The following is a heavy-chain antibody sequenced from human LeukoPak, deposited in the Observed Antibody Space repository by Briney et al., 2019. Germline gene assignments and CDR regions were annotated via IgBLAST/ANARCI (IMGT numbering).Heavy chain of an antibody. V-gene: IGHV3-74*01. J-gene: IGHJ5*02. Sequence: PGGSLRLSCAASGFTFTSYWMHWVRQAPGKGLVWVSRINSDGSSTNYADSVKGRFTISRDNAKNSLYLQMNSLRAEDTAVYYCARVVNWFDPWGQGTLVTVSS. CDR1: GFTFTSYW. D-gene: IGHD2-15*01. CDR2: INSDGSST. CDR3: ARVVNWFDP.